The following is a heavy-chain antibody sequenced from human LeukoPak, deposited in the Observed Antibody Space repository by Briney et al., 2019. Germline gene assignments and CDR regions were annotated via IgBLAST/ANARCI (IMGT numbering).Heavy chain of an antibody. CDR2: IKQDGSEK. CDR3: ARDSDVPFDY. V-gene: IGHV3-7*01. D-gene: IGHD3-16*01. Sequence: GGSLRLSCTTSGFTFNTFGMHWVRQAPEKGLEWVANIKQDGSEKDYVDSVKGRFTISRDNAKNSLYLQMNSLRAEDTAVYYCARDSDVPFDYWGQGTLVTVSS. J-gene: IGHJ4*02. CDR1: GFTFNTFG.